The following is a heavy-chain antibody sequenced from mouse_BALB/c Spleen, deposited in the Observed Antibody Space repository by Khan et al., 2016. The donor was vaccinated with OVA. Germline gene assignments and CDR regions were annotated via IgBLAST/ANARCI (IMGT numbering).Heavy chain of an antibody. Sequence: VHVKQSGAELVKPGASVKLSCTASGFNIKDTYMHWVKQRPEQGLEWIGRIDPANGNTKYDPKFQGKATITADTSSNTAYLQLSSLTSEDTAVYYCARGTARATGDYWGQGTTLTVSS. J-gene: IGHJ2*01. CDR3: ARGTARATGDY. CDR2: IDPANGNT. V-gene: IGHV14-3*02. CDR1: GFNIKDTY. D-gene: IGHD3-2*01.